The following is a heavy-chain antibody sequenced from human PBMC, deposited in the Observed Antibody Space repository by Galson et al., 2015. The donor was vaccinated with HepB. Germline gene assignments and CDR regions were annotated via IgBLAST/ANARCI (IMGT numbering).Heavy chain of an antibody. J-gene: IGHJ3*01. V-gene: IGHV1-2*02. CDR3: ARGSRTMSVLGKLATRSDAFDA. CDR2: INPNIDGP. D-gene: IGHD3-16*01. Sequence: SVKVSCKASGYHFGDYYIHWLRQAPGQGLEWMAWINPNIDGPNVAPKFKDGATVTRHTSDNTVVLELRRPTSDDTAFYYCARGSRTMSVLGKLATRSDAFDAWGQGTLVTVSS. CDR1: GYHFGDYY.